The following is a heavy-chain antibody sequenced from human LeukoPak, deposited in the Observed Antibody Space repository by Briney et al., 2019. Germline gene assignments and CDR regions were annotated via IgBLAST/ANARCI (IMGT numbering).Heavy chain of an antibody. D-gene: IGHD6-13*01. J-gene: IGHJ3*02. V-gene: IGHV1-8*02. CDR3: ARRTSWYGDAFDI. Sequence: ASVKVSCKASGYTFTGYYMHWVRQATGQGLEWMGWMNPNSGNTAYAQKFQGRVTMTTDTSTSTAYMELRSLRSDDTAVYYCARRTSWYGDAFDIWGQGTLVTVSS. CDR1: GYTFTGYY. CDR2: MNPNSGNT.